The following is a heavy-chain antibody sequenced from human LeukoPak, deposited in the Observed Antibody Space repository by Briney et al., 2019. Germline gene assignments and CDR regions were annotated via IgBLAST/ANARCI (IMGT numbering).Heavy chain of an antibody. J-gene: IGHJ4*02. CDR1: GYTFTSYY. CDR3: ARDLPSDGSGSYYSDY. CDR2: ISPSGAST. V-gene: IGHV1-46*01. Sequence: ASVKVSCKASGYTFTSYYVHWVRQAPGQGLEWMGIISPSGASTSYAQKFQGRVTMTRDMSTSTVYMELSSLISEDTAVYYCARDLPSDGSGSYYSDYWGQGTLVTVSS. D-gene: IGHD3-10*01.